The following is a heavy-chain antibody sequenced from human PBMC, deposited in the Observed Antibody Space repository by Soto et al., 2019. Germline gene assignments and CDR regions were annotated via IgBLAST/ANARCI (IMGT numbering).Heavy chain of an antibody. CDR2: IHDSGNT. CDR3: VRARGGDSGDYASLFDR. D-gene: IGHD4-17*01. CDR1: GGSVSIGDNL. Sequence: VQLQESGPGLVTPSQTLSLTCTVFGGSVSIGDNLWSWIRQRPGKGLEWIGYIHDSGNTYYNPSLKSRVTISLDTSKNQFSLKVTSMTAADTAVYFCVRARGGDSGDYASLFDRWGQGNLVTVSS. V-gene: IGHV4-30-4*01. J-gene: IGHJ5*02.